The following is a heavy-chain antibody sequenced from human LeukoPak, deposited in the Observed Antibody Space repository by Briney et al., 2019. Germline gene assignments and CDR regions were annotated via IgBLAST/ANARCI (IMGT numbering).Heavy chain of an antibody. CDR2: IGRDRSYM. CDR3: ARDFRGTIDS. V-gene: IGHV3-21*01. Sequence: GGSLRLPCAASGFTFSSYSMNWVRQAPGKGLEWVSSIGRDRSYMYYADSVKGRFTISRDDAQNSLYLQLTSLRVEDTAIYYCARDFRGTIDSWGQGTLVTVSS. D-gene: IGHD1-7*01. CDR1: GFTFSSYS. J-gene: IGHJ4*02.